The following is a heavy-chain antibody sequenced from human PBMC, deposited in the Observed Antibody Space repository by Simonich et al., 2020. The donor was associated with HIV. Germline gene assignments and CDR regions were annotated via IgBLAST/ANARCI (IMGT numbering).Heavy chain of an antibody. CDR1: GGSISSFY. J-gene: IGHJ4*02. CDR2: IYYSGST. Sequence: QETGPGLVKPSETLSLTCTVSGGSISSFYWSWIRQPPGKGLEWIGYIYYSGSTNHNPSLKSRVTISVDTSKNQFSLKLSSVTAADTALYYCARRTGYDLDYWGQGTLVTVSS. D-gene: IGHD5-12*01. V-gene: IGHV4-59*12. CDR3: ARRTGYDLDY.